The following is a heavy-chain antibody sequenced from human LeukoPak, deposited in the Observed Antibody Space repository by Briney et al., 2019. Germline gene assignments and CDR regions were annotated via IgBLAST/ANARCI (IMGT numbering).Heavy chain of an antibody. D-gene: IGHD3-10*01. CDR2: INPNSGAT. V-gene: IGHV1-2*02. Sequence: GASVKVPCKASGYTFTGYHMHWVRQAPGQGLEWMGWINPNSGATNYAQKFQGRVTMTRDTSITTVYMELSSLTSDDTAVFYCARGPTGTYDYWGQGTLVTVSS. J-gene: IGHJ4*02. CDR1: GYTFTGYH. CDR3: ARGPTGTYDY.